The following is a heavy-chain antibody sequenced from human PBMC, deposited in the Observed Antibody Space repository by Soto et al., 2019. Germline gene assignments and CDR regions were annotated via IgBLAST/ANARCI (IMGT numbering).Heavy chain of an antibody. D-gene: IGHD6-13*01. CDR2: IYFSGST. CDR1: GGSVSRGPYY. Sequence: SETLSLTCAVSGGSVSRGPYYYSWIRQPPGRGLEWIGYIYFSGSTNYNPSLKSRVTISEDTSKSQFSLKVNSMTAADTAVYYCARYRREAVAGYTLDNWGQGILVTVSS. CDR3: ARYRREAVAGYTLDN. J-gene: IGHJ4*02. V-gene: IGHV4-61*01.